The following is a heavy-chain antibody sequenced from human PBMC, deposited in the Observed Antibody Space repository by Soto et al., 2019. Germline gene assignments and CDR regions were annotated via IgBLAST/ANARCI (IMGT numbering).Heavy chain of an antibody. CDR3: TSYSSSWYFRNAFDI. D-gene: IGHD6-13*01. V-gene: IGHV3-15*01. J-gene: IGHJ3*02. CDR2: IKSKTDGGTT. Sequence: EVQLVKSGGGLVKPGGSLRLSCAASGFTFSNAWMSWVRQAPGKGLEWVGRIKSKTDGGTTDYAAPVKGRFSISRDDSKNTLYLQMNSLKTEDTAVYYCTSYSSSWYFRNAFDIWGQGTMVTVSS. CDR1: GFTFSNAW.